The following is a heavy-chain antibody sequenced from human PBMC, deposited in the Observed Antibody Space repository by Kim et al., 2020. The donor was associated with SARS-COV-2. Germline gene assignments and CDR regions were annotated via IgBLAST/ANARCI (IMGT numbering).Heavy chain of an antibody. V-gene: IGHV4-4*07. CDR3: ARAAAAPYYYYYGMDV. J-gene: IGHJ6*02. D-gene: IGHD2-2*01. Sequence: SLKSGVTMSVDTSKNQFSLKLSSVTAADTAVYYCARAAAAPYYYYYGMDVWGQGTTVTVSS.